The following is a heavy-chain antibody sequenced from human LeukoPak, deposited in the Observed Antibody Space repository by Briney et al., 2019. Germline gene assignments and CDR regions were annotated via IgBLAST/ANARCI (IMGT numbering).Heavy chain of an antibody. J-gene: IGHJ6*03. CDR2: ISTDGTT. CDR3: AKLGHGGYYSYMDV. V-gene: IGHV3-23*01. Sequence: GGSRRLSCAVSAFTFANYAMTWVPQAPGKGPESVSSISTDGTTYYAHSGKGRFTLSRDNSKNTLYLQMSSLRAEDTAVYYCAKLGHGGYYSYMDVWGKGTTVTVSS. CDR1: AFTFANYA. D-gene: IGHD3-16*01.